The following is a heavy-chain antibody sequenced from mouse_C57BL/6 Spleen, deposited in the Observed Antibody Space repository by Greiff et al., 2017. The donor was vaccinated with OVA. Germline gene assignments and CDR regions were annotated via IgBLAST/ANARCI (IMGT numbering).Heavy chain of an antibody. D-gene: IGHD1-1*01. CDR3: ARPHYCSSYDY. Sequence: QVQLQQPGAELVMPGASVKLSCKASGYTFTSYWMHWVKQRPGQGLEWIGEIDPSDSYTNYNQKFKGKSTLTVEKSSSTAYMQLSSLTSEDSAVYYCARPHYCSSYDYWGQGTTLTVSS. V-gene: IGHV1-69*01. J-gene: IGHJ2*01. CDR2: IDPSDSYT. CDR1: GYTFTSYW.